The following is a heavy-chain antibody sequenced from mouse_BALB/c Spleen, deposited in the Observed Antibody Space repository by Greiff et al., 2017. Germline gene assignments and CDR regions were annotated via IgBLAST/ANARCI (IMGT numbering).Heavy chain of an antibody. V-gene: IGHV2-2*01. CDR3: ARDLHYYGTGAMDY. CDR1: GFSLTSYG. Sequence: QVQLKESGPGLVQPSQSLSITCTVSGFSLTSYGVHWVRQSPGKGLEWLGVIWSGGSTDYNAAFISRLSISKDNSKSQVFFKMNSLQTDDTAMYYSARDLHYYGTGAMDYWGQGTSVTVSS. CDR2: IWSGGST. J-gene: IGHJ4*01. D-gene: IGHD1-2*01.